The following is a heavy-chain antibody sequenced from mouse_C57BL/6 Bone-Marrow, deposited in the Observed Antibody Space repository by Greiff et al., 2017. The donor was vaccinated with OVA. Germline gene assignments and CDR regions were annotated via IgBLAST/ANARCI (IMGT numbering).Heavy chain of an antibody. Sequence: QVQLQQSGPELVKPGASVKISCKASGYAFSSSWMNWVKQRPGKGLEWIGRIYPGDGDTNYNGKFKGKATLTADKSSSTAYMQLSSLTSEDSAVYFCAREGETFAYWGQGTLVTVSA. CDR2: IYPGDGDT. CDR1: GYAFSSSW. CDR3: AREGETFAY. V-gene: IGHV1-82*01. J-gene: IGHJ3*01.